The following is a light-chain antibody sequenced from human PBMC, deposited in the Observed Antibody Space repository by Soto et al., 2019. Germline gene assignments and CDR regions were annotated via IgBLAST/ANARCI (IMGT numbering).Light chain of an antibody. J-gene: IGLJ1*01. CDR1: SSDVGAYNY. V-gene: IGLV2-11*01. Sequence: QSALTQPRSVSGSPGQSVTISCTGTSSDVGAYNYVSWYQQHPGKAPKLVIYDVTKRPSGVPDRFSGSKSGNTASLTISGLQAEDEGDYYCSSYGASSVFGTGTKLTVL. CDR2: DVT. CDR3: SSYGASSV.